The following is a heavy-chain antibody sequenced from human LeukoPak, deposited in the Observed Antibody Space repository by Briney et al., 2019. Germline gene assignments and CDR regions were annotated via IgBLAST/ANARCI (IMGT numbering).Heavy chain of an antibody. CDR2: ISWNSGSI. CDR1: GFTFDDYA. CDR3: AKDTTYYYDSSGYSVDRYFDY. V-gene: IGHV3-9*01. Sequence: GRSLRLSCAASGFTFDDYAMHWVRQAPGKGLEWVSGISWNSGSIGYADSVKGRFTISRDNAKNSLYLQMNSLRAEDTALYYCAKDTTYYYDSSGYSVDRYFDYWGQGTLVTVSS. D-gene: IGHD3-22*01. J-gene: IGHJ4*02.